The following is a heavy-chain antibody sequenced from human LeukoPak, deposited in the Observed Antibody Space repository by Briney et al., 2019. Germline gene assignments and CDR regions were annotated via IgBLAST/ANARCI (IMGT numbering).Heavy chain of an antibody. J-gene: IGHJ4*02. V-gene: IGHV3-53*01. D-gene: IGHD6-13*01. Sequence: TGGSLRLSCAASGFTVSSNYMSGVREAPGKGLEWGSVIYSGGSTYYADSVEGRFTISRDNSKNTLYLQMNSLRAEDTAVYYCQLVGPPNFDYWGQGTLVTVSS. CDR3: QLVGPPNFDY. CDR1: GFTVSSNY. CDR2: IYSGGST.